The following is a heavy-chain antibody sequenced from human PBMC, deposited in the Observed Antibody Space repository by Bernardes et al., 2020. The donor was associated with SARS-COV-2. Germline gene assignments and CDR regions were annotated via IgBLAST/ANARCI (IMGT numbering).Heavy chain of an antibody. CDR1: SDSIVNSY. CDR3: ARQTYYSISGFFYFDY. V-gene: IGHV4-59*08. D-gene: IGHD3-10*01. J-gene: IGHJ4*02. Sequence: SETLSLTCTVSSDSIVNSYWSWFRQPPGQELEWIGYVYYTGSTNYKTSLKSRVTISMDTSKNQFSLKLSSVTAADTAVYYCARQTYYSISGFFYFDYWGRGTPVTVSS. CDR2: VYYTGST.